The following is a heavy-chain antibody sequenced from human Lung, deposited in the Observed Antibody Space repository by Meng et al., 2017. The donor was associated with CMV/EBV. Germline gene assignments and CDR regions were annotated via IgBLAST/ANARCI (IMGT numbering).Heavy chain of an antibody. Sequence: GEXXKISCAASGFTFSSYWMSWVRQAPGKGLEWVANINHDGNEEYYVDSLKGRFTISRDNAKNSLYLQMTSLRAEDTAVYYCARDGTLSPYYSYYGMDVWXQGTMVTVSS. J-gene: IGHJ6*02. V-gene: IGHV3-7*01. CDR3: ARDGTLSPYYSYYGMDV. CDR2: INHDGNEE. CDR1: GFTFSSYW.